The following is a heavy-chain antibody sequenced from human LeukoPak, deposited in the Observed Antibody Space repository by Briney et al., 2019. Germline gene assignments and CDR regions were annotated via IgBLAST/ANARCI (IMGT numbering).Heavy chain of an antibody. V-gene: IGHV3-30*18. CDR3: AKGGSGWYLGDY. CDR1: GFIFSSYG. Sequence: GRSLRLSCAASGFIFSSYGMHWVRQAPGKGLEWVALISYDGSNKYYADSVKGRFTISRDNSKNTLYLQMNSLRAEDTAVYYCAKGGSGWYLGDYWGQGTLVTVSS. D-gene: IGHD6-19*01. J-gene: IGHJ4*02. CDR2: ISYDGSNK.